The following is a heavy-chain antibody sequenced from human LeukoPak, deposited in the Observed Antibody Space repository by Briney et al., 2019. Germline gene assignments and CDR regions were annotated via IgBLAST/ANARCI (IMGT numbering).Heavy chain of an antibody. CDR1: GFTFSSYS. Sequence: PGGSLRLSCAASGFTFSSYSMNWVRQAPGKGLEWVSSISSSSSYIYYADSVKGRFTISRDNAKNSLYLQMNSLRAEDTAVYYCARDTLAAAGPNYYGMDVWGQGTTVTVSS. D-gene: IGHD6-13*01. CDR2: ISSSSSYI. CDR3: ARDTLAAAGPNYYGMDV. V-gene: IGHV3-21*01. J-gene: IGHJ6*02.